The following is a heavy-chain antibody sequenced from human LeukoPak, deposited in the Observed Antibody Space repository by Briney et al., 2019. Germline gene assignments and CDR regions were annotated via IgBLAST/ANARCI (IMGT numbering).Heavy chain of an antibody. V-gene: IGHV1-18*01. D-gene: IGHD3-3*01. J-gene: IGHJ4*02. Sequence: ASVKVSCKASGYTFTSYGISWVRQAPGQGLEWMGWISAYNGNTNYAQKLQGRVTMTTDTSTSTAYMELRSLRSDDTTVYYCARDGRRYYDFWSGYYEFDYWGQGTLVTVSS. CDR3: ARDGRRYYDFWSGYYEFDY. CDR1: GYTFTSYG. CDR2: ISAYNGNT.